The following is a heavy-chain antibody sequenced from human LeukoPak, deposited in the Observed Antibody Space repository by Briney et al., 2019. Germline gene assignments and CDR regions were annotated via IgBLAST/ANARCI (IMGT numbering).Heavy chain of an antibody. D-gene: IGHD4-11*01. CDR2: ISGSGGST. CDR3: AKTTLGSPEGYFEF. Sequence: PGGSLRLSCAASGITFSTYAMSWVRQAPGKGLEWVSVISGSGGSTYYTDSVKGPFNISRDNSKNTLYLQMNSLRADDTAVYYCAKTTLGSPEGYFEFWGQGTLVTVSS. J-gene: IGHJ4*02. CDR1: GITFSTYA. V-gene: IGHV3-23*01.